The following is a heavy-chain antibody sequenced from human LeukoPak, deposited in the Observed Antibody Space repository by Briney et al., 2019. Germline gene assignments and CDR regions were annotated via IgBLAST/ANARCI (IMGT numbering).Heavy chain of an antibody. J-gene: IGHJ3*02. V-gene: IGHV4-30-4*08. CDR1: GGSISSDDYY. D-gene: IGHD5-24*01. Sequence: SETLSLTCTVSGGSISSDDYYWSWIRQPPGKGLEWIGYIYYGGSTYYNPSLKSRVTISVDTSKNQFSLKLSSVTAADTAVYSCARVEMASMRAFDIWGQGTMVTVSS. CDR3: ARVEMASMRAFDI. CDR2: IYYGGST.